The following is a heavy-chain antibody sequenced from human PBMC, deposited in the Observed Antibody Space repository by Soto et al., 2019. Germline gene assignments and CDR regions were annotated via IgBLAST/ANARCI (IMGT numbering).Heavy chain of an antibody. CDR3: ARRGQTAGLGY. V-gene: IGHV3-74*01. CDR1: ELTFSSYW. J-gene: IGHJ4*02. D-gene: IGHD6-25*01. Sequence: GGSLRLSCTASELTFSSYWMHWVRQAPGKGLEWLSRINRDGTDTSYADSVKGRFTVSRDNVKNTLYLQMDSLRVEDTAVYYCARRGQTAGLGYWGQGALVTVSS. CDR2: INRDGTDT.